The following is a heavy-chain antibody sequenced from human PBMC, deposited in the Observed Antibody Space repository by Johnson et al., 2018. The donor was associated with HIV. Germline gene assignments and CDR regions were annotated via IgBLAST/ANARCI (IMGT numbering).Heavy chain of an antibody. CDR3: TTAIVIDAFDI. J-gene: IGHJ3*02. CDR2: IKRKIEGEAT. CDR1: GFTFSSYA. V-gene: IGHV3-15*01. D-gene: IGHD3-16*02. Sequence: EVQLIESGGGVVQPGRSLRLSCKASGFTFSSYAMHWVRQPPGKGLEWVGRIKRKIEGEATDYAAPVKGRFTISRDDSKNTLFLQMSSLKTDDTAVYYCTTAIVIDAFDIWGQGTMVTVSS.